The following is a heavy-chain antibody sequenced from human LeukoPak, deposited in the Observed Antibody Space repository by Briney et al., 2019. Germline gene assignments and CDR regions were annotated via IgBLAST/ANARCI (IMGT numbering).Heavy chain of an antibody. J-gene: IGHJ3*02. V-gene: IGHV3-66*02. CDR1: GFTVSSNY. CDR2: IYSGGDR. Sequence: PGGSLRLSCAASGFTVSSNYMSWVRQAPGKGLEWVSLIYSGGDRYYADSVKGRFTISRDNSKNTLYLQMDSLRPEDTAVYYCATRCCSSASCYYRGAFDIWGQGTMVTVSS. D-gene: IGHD2-2*01. CDR3: ATRCCSSASCYYRGAFDI.